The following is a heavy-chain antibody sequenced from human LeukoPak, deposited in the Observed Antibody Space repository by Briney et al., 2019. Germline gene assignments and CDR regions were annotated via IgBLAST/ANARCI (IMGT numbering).Heavy chain of an antibody. V-gene: IGHV3-23*01. CDR2: ISGSGANT. Sequence: GGSLRLSCAASGFTFSSYAMSWVRQAPGKGPEWVSAISGSGANTYYADSVKGRFTISRENSKNTLYLQMNSLRAEDTAVYYCRGISSGWYRWFWGQGTLVTVSS. CDR3: RGISSGWYRWF. CDR1: GFTFSSYA. D-gene: IGHD6-19*01. J-gene: IGHJ4*02.